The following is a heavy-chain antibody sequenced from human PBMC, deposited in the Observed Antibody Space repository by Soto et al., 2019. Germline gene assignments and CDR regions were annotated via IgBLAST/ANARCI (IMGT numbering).Heavy chain of an antibody. D-gene: IGHD1-1*01. J-gene: IGHJ4*02. V-gene: IGHV3-21*01. CDR2: ISSSSSYI. CDR1: GFTFSTYS. Sequence: EVQLVESGGGLVKPGGSLRLSCAASGFTFSTYSMTWVRQAPGKGLEWVSSISSSSSYIYYADSVKGRFTISRDNAKNSLYLQMNTLRAEDTAVYYCARGSPSSSINWPQIDNWGQGTLVTVSS. CDR3: ARGSPSSSINWPQIDN.